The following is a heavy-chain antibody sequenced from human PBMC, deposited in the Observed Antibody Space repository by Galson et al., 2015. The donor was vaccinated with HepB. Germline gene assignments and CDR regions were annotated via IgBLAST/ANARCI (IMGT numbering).Heavy chain of an antibody. Sequence: SVKVSCKASGYTFTSYGISWVRQAPGQGLEWMGWISAYNGSTNYAQKLQGRVTMTTDTSTSTAYMELRSLRSDDTAVYYCARGATGSSSWYYYYYGMDVWGQGTTVTVSS. CDR3: ARGATGSSSWYYYYYGMDV. CDR1: GYTFTSYG. J-gene: IGHJ6*02. V-gene: IGHV1-18*04. D-gene: IGHD6-13*01. CDR2: ISAYNGST.